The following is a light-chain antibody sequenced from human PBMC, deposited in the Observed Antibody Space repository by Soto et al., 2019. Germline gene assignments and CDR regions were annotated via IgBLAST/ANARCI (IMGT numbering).Light chain of an antibody. V-gene: IGLV2-14*01. CDR2: EVT. CDR3: FSYRSGNAPWV. Sequence: QSALTQPASVSGSPGQSITISCTGTRSDVGGYNHVSWYQQHPGKAPKLMIYEVTNRPSGVSIRFSASKSGNTASLTISGLQDEDEADYYCFSYRSGNAPWVFGGGTKLTVL. CDR1: RSDVGGYNH. J-gene: IGLJ3*02.